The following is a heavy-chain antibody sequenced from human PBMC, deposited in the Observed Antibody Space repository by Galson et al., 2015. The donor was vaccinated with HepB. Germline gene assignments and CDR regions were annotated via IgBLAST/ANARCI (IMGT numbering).Heavy chain of an antibody. V-gene: IGHV3-48*01. J-gene: IGHJ6*02. CDR2: ISSSSSTI. D-gene: IGHD6-19*01. CDR1: GFTFSSYW. CDR3: TTDRIAVAGTPSYYYGMDV. Sequence: SLRLSCAASGFTFSSYWMHWVRQAPGKGLEWVSYISSSSSTIYYADSVKGRFTISRDNAKNSLYLQMNSLKTEDKAVYYCTTDRIAVAGTPSYYYGMDVWGQGTTVTVSS.